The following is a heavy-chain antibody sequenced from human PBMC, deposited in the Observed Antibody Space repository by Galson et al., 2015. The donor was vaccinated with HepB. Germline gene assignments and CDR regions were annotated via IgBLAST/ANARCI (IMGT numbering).Heavy chain of an antibody. CDR2: IYTSGST. CDR1: GGSTSSGSYY. Sequence: TLSLTCTVSGGSTSSGSYYWSWIRQPAGKGLEWIGLIYTSGSTNYNPSLKSRVTMSVDTSKNQFSLKLSSVTAADTAVYYCARADWKYNTYYYYYMDVWGKGTTVTVSS. CDR3: ARADWKYNTYYYYYMDV. D-gene: IGHD1-7*01. J-gene: IGHJ6*03. V-gene: IGHV4-61*02.